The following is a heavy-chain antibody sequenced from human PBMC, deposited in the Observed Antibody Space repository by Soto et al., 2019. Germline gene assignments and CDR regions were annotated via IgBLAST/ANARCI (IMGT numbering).Heavy chain of an antibody. D-gene: IGHD4-17*01. V-gene: IGHV4-59*01. CDR3: ARGSYGGNS. CDR2: IYYSGST. J-gene: IGHJ4*02. Sequence: PSETLSLTCTASGCSTISYNWSCIRQPPGTGLEWIGYIYYSGSTNYNPSLKSRVTISVDTSKNQFSLKLSSVTAADTAVYYCARGSYGGNSWGQGTLVTVS. CDR1: GCSTISYN.